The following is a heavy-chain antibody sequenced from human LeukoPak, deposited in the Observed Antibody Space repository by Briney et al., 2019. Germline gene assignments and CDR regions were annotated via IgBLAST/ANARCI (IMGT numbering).Heavy chain of an antibody. V-gene: IGHV1-18*01. CDR2: ISASNGET. Sequence: GASVKVSCKASGYNFNIYGTTWVRQAPGQGPEWMGWISASNGETNYAQKFQGRVTLTTDTSTSTAYMELRGLRSDDTAVYYCARPPGTVAHYYYYGMDVWGQGTTVTVSS. CDR1: GYNFNIYG. CDR3: ARPPGTVAHYYYYGMDV. J-gene: IGHJ6*02. D-gene: IGHD4-23*01.